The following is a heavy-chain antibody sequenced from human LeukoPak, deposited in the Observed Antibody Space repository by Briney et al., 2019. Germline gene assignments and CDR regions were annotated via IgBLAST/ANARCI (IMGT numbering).Heavy chain of an antibody. CDR2: INHSGST. V-gene: IGHV4-34*01. D-gene: IGHD6-6*01. Sequence: SETLSLTCAVYGGSFSGYYWSWIRQPPGKGLEWIGEINHSGSTNYNPSLKSRVTISVDTSKNQFSLKLSSVTAADTAMYYCARKMGSSGYYFDYWGQGTLVTVSS. CDR1: GGSFSGYY. CDR3: ARKMGSSGYYFDY. J-gene: IGHJ4*02.